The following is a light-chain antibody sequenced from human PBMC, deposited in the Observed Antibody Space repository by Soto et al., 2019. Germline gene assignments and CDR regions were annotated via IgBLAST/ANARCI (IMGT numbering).Light chain of an antibody. Sequence: NFMLTQPHSVSESPGKTVTISCTRSSGSIASNYVQWYQQRPGSAPTTVIYEDNQRPSGVPDRFSGSIDSSSNSASLTISRLKTEEEADYYCQSYDSSNVVFGGGTKLTVL. CDR2: EDN. V-gene: IGLV6-57*04. J-gene: IGLJ2*01. CDR1: SGSIASNY. CDR3: QSYDSSNVV.